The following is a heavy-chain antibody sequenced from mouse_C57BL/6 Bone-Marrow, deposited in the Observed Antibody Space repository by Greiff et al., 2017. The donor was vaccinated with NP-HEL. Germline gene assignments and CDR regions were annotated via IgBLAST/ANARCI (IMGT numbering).Heavy chain of an antibody. CDR1: GFTFSSYA. CDR2: ISDGGSYT. V-gene: IGHV5-4*03. J-gene: IGHJ4*01. Sequence: EVMLVESGGGLVKPGGSLKLSCAASGFTFSSYAMSWVRQTPEKRLEWVATISDGGSYTYYPDNVKGRFTISRDNAKNNLYLQMSHLKSEDTAMYYCARAPYDGYSLDYWGQGTSVTVSS. CDR3: ARAPYDGYSLDY. D-gene: IGHD2-3*01.